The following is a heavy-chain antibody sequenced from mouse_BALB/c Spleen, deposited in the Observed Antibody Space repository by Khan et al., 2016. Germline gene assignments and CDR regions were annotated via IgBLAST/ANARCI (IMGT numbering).Heavy chain of an antibody. CDR2: VNPNNGGT. CDR3: LRDAMDY. V-gene: IGHV1-26*01. J-gene: IGHJ4*01. D-gene: IGHD1-1*01. CDR1: VYSFTGYY. Sequence: VQLQQSGPDLVKPGASVKISCKASVYSFTGYYIYWVKQSHGKSLEWIGRVNPNNGGTSYNQKFKGKAVLTIDKSSTTAYLELRSLTSEDSAVYYCLRDAMDYWGQGTSVTVSS.